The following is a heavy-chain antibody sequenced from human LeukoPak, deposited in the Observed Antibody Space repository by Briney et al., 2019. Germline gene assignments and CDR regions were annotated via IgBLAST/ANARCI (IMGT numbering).Heavy chain of an antibody. CDR1: GGSISSGSYY. CDR3: ARVGDFWSGYYSRHYYYYYMDV. D-gene: IGHD3-3*01. Sequence: SETLSLTCTVSGGSISSGSYYWSWIRQPAGKGLEWIGRIYTSGSTKYNPSLKSRVTISVDTSKNQFSLKLSSVTAADTAVYYCARVGDFWSGYYSRHYYYYYMDVWGKGTTVTVSS. J-gene: IGHJ6*03. CDR2: IYTSGST. V-gene: IGHV4-61*02.